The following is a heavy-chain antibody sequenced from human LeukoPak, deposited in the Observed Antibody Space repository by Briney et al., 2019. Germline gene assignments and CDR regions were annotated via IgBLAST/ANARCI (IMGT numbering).Heavy chain of an antibody. CDR1: GFTFSSYA. CDR3: AKSTNYYDSSVLDY. Sequence: GGSLRLSCAASGFTFSSYAMSWVRQAPGKGLEWVAFIRYDGSNKYYADSVKGRFTISRDNSKNTLYLQMNSLRAEDTAVYYCAKSTNYYDSSVLDYWGQGTLVTVSS. V-gene: IGHV3-30*02. D-gene: IGHD3-22*01. J-gene: IGHJ4*02. CDR2: IRYDGSNK.